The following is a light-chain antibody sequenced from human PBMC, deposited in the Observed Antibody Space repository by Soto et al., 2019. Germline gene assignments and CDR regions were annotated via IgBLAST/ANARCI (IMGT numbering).Light chain of an antibody. J-gene: IGKJ4*01. CDR1: QSVSSY. V-gene: IGKV3-11*01. CDR3: QQSSNWLT. Sequence: EIVLTQSPATLSLSPGERATLSCRASQSVSSYLAWYQQKPGQAPRLLIYDASNRATGIPARFSGSGSGTDFPLTISSLAPEDVAFYYCQQSSNWLTFGGGTKVEIK. CDR2: DAS.